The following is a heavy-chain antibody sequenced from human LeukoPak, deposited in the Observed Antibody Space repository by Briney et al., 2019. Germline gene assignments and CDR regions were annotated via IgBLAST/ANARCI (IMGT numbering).Heavy chain of an antibody. Sequence: SETLSLTCTVSGGSISSYYWSWIRQPPGRGLEWIGSIYYNGSTNYNPSLKSRLTISVDTSKNHFSLKLSSVTAADTAMYYCARTLAAHFWFAPWAQETLVIVSS. V-gene: IGHV4-59*08. J-gene: IGHJ5*02. CDR2: IYYNGST. D-gene: IGHD6-6*01. CDR3: ARTLAAHFWFAP. CDR1: GGSISSYY.